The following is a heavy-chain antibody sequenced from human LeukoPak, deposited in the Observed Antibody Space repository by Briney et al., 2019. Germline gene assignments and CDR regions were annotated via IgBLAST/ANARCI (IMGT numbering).Heavy chain of an antibody. V-gene: IGHV1-46*01. Sequence: ASVKVSCKASGYTFTSYYMHWVRQAPGQGLEWMGIINPSGGSTSYAQKFQGRVTMTRDTSTSTVYMELSSLRSEDTAVYYCARETMIVVVNHKREYNWFDPWGQGTLVTVSS. CDR1: GYTFTSYY. CDR3: ARETMIVVVNHKREYNWFDP. J-gene: IGHJ5*02. CDR2: INPSGGST. D-gene: IGHD3-22*01.